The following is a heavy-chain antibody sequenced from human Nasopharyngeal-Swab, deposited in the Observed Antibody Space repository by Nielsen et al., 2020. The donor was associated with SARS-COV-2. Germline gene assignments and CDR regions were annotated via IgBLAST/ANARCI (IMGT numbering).Heavy chain of an antibody. CDR1: GFTFSSYW. V-gene: IGHV3-30*03. D-gene: IGHD5-12*01. Sequence: GESLKISCAASGFTFSSYWMNWVRQAPGKGLEWVAVISFDGSKKYYADSVKGRFTISRDSSKNTLYLQMNSLRAEDTAVHYCARDTSVDIVLLYYGMDVWGQGTTVTVSS. CDR2: ISFDGSKK. J-gene: IGHJ6*02. CDR3: ARDTSVDIVLLYYGMDV.